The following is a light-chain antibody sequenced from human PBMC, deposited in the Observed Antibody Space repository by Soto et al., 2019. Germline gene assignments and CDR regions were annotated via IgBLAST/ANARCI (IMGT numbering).Light chain of an antibody. V-gene: IGKV1-5*03. Sequence: DIQMTQSPSTLSASVGDRVTISCRATQSISNWLAWYQQKPGKAPKFLIYKASNLETGVPSRFSGSGSGTEFTLTISSLQPDAFATYYCQQYDSYPYTFGQGTKLEIK. CDR2: KAS. CDR3: QQYDSYPYT. J-gene: IGKJ2*01. CDR1: QSISNW.